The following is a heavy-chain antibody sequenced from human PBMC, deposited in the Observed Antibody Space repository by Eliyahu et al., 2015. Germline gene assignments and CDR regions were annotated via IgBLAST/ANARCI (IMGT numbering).Heavy chain of an antibody. D-gene: IGHD6-19*01. J-gene: IGHJ2*01. CDR2: ISSSGSTI. CDR3: ARYRNIAVAGPIGGYFDL. CDR1: GFTFSAHX. Sequence: QVQLVESGGGLVKPGGSLRXSCAASGFTFSAHXMSWIRQAPGKGLEWVSYISSSGSTIYYADSVKGRFTISRDNAKNSLYLQMNSLRAEDTAVYYCARYRNIAVAGPIGGYFDLWGRGTLVTVSS. V-gene: IGHV3-11*01.